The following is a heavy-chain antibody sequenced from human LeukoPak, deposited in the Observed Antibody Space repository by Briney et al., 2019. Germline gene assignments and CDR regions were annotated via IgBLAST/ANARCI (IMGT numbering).Heavy chain of an antibody. CDR3: ARARYGSGSYHFMDV. Sequence: PSETLSLTCNVSGGSISSRNYYWSWIRQPAGKGLEWIGRIFTTGSTNCNPSLKSRVTMSVATSKNQLSLRLSSVTAADTAVYYCARARYGSGSYHFMDVWGKGTTVTISS. D-gene: IGHD3-10*01. J-gene: IGHJ6*03. CDR2: IFTTGST. CDR1: GGSISSRNYY. V-gene: IGHV4-4*07.